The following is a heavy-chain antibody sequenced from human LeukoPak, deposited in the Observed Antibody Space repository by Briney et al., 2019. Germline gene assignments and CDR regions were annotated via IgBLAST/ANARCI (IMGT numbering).Heavy chain of an antibody. Sequence: PGGSLRLSCEDSGSTFSRNAMRWGRQAPGKGGEGGSGILGLPGTTLYAASVKGPFTLSRHTSKNTLFLQMNSLRAEDSAVYYCTKDAIPGDGKWVFDYWGQGTTVTVSS. D-gene: IGHD5-24*01. V-gene: IGHV3-23*01. J-gene: IGHJ4*02. CDR1: GSTFSRNA. CDR3: TKDAIPGDGKWVFDY. CDR2: ILGLPGTT.